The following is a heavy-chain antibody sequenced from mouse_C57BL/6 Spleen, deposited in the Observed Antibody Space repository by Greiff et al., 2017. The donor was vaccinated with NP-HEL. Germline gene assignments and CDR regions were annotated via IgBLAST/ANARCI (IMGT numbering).Heavy chain of an antibody. CDR3: AREGYGYDDAWFAY. CDR2: IDPSDSYT. CDR1: GYTFTSYW. D-gene: IGHD2-2*01. V-gene: IGHV1-50*01. J-gene: IGHJ3*01. Sequence: QVQLQQPGAELVKPGASVKLSCKASGYTFTSYWMQWVKQRPGQGLEWIGEIDPSDSYTNYNQKFKGKATLTVDTSSSTAYMQLSSLTSEDSAVYDCAREGYGYDDAWFAYWGQGTLVTVSA.